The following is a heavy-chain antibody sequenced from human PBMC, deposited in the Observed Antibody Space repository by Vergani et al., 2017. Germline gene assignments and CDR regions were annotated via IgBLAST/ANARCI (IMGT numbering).Heavy chain of an antibody. V-gene: IGHV3-23*01. CDR3: VKDAGSYENFFDS. J-gene: IGHJ4*02. Sequence: EVQLLESGGSLKQPGGSVRLSCAASGFTFSTYAMHWVRQAPGKGLERVSALTGGGGSTYYADSFKGRFIISRDNSRDTLYLQMNSLRPDVTATYYCVKDAGSYENFFDSWGQGTLVTVSS. CDR2: LTGGGGST. D-gene: IGHD1-26*01. CDR1: GFTFSTYA.